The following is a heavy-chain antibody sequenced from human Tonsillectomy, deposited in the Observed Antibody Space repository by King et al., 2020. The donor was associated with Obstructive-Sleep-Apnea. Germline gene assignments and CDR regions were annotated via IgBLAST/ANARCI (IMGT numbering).Heavy chain of an antibody. D-gene: IGHD6-6*01. CDR3: ARDSSSRLFVP. J-gene: IGHJ5*02. Sequence: VQLVESGGGVVQPGRSLRLSCAASGFTFSSYAMHWVRQAPGKGLEWVAVISYDGSNKYYADSVKGRFTISRDHYKNTLCLQLNSLRAEDTAVYYCARDSSSRLFVPWGQGTLVTVSS. CDR1: GFTFSSYA. CDR2: ISYDGSNK. V-gene: IGHV3-30*04.